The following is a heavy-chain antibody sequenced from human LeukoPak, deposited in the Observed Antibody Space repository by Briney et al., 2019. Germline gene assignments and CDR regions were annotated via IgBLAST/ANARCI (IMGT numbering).Heavy chain of an antibody. J-gene: IGHJ4*02. D-gene: IGHD6-13*01. Sequence: SETLSLTCAVYGGSFSGYYWSWIRQPPGKGLEWIGEINHSGSTNYNPSLKSRVTISVDTSKNQFSLKLSSVTAADTAVYYCARAIAAAGNGFVDYWGQGTLVTVSS. CDR2: INHSGST. CDR3: ARAIAAAGNGFVDY. V-gene: IGHV4-34*01. CDR1: GGSFSGYY.